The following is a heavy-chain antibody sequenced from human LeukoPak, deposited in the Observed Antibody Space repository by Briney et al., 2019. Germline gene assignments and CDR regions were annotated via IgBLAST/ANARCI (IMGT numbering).Heavy chain of an antibody. D-gene: IGHD2-2*01. J-gene: IGHJ6*03. CDR1: GYTFTSYD. V-gene: IGHV1-8*01. CDR2: MNPNSGNT. CDR3: ARGPVYCSSTSCDYYYYMDV. Sequence: ASVKVSCKASGYTFTSYDINWVRQATGQGLEWMGWMNPNSGNTGYAQKFQDRVTMTRNTSISTAYMELSSLRSEDTAVYYCARGPVYCSSTSCDYYYYMDVWGKGTTVTVSS.